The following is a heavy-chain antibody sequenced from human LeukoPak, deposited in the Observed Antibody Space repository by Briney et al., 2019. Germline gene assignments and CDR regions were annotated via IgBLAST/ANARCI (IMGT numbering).Heavy chain of an antibody. CDR3: ASDQVSGVFDY. J-gene: IGHJ4*02. CDR1: GFVFSDFY. D-gene: IGHD5/OR15-5a*01. Sequence: PGGSLRLSCAGSGFVFSDFYINWIRHSPGKGLAGLAYISHDGSYTTYGVSVKGRFVISRDNAKNSVSLQMNSLRVEDTAVYFCASDQVSGVFDYWGQGARVTVS. V-gene: IGHV3-11*05. CDR2: ISHDGSYT.